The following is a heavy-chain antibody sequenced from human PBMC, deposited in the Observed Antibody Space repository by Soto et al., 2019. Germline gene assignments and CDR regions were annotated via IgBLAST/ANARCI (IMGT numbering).Heavy chain of an antibody. Sequence: QVQLVESGGGVVQPGMSLRLSCAASGFTFSNYGMHWVRQAPGKGLEWVAVIWYDGSNKYYADSVKGRFTISRDNSKNTLYLQMNTLRAEYTAVYYCARHKGGDTYYFDYWGQGTLVTVSS. D-gene: IGHD4-17*01. J-gene: IGHJ4*02. V-gene: IGHV3-33*01. CDR2: IWYDGSNK. CDR3: ARHKGGDTYYFDY. CDR1: GFTFSNYG.